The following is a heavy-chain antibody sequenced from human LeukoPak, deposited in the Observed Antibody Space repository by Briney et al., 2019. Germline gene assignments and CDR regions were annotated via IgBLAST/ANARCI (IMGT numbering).Heavy chain of an antibody. J-gene: IGHJ4*02. D-gene: IGHD2-21*01. CDR3: AKDSGPRLRYFDY. CDR1: GFTFDDYA. CDR2: ISWNSGSI. V-gene: IGHV3-9*01. Sequence: GGSLRLSCAASGFTFDDYAMHWVRQAPGKGLEWVSGISWNSGSIGYADSVKGRFTISRDNAKNSLYLQMNSLRAEDTALYYCAKDSGPRLRYFDYWGQGTLVTVSS.